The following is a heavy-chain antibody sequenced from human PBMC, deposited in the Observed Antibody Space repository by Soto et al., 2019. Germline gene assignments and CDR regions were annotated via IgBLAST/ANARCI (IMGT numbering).Heavy chain of an antibody. CDR1: GFTFSSYS. D-gene: IGHD1-26*01. Sequence: EVQLVESGGGLVKPGGSLRLSRAASGFTFSSYSMNWVRQAPGKGLEWVSSISSSSSYIYYADSVKGRFTISRDNAKNSLYLQMNSLRAEDTAVYYCARAGIVGATLIYYGMDVWGQGTTVTVSS. J-gene: IGHJ6*02. V-gene: IGHV3-21*01. CDR2: ISSSSSYI. CDR3: ARAGIVGATLIYYGMDV.